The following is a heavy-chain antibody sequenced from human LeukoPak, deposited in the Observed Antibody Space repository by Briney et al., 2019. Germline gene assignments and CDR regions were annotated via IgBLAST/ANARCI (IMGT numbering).Heavy chain of an antibody. CDR1: GLAVSNYA. Sequence: QPGGSLRLSCVASGLAVSNYAMSWACQAPGKGLEWVSVSGSGGSTFYADSVKGRFTVSRDNSKNTVYLQMNSLRAEDTAVYYCAARPGDGYWGQGTLVTVSS. CDR2: SGSGGST. V-gene: IGHV3-23*01. J-gene: IGHJ4*02. D-gene: IGHD1-1*01. CDR3: AARPGDGY.